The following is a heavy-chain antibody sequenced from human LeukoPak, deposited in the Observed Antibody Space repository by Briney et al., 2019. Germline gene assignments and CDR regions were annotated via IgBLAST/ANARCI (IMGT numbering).Heavy chain of an antibody. CDR2: ISFDGSTK. J-gene: IGHJ4*02. CDR3: AKNVAAAGPYYFRS. CDR1: GFTFSSFG. V-gene: IGHV3-30*18. D-gene: IGHD6-13*01. Sequence: GGSLRLSCAASGFTFSSFGMHWVRQAPGRGLEWVAVISFDGSTKYYADSVKGRFTIFRDNSKSTLYLQMSSLRADDTALYYCAKNVAAAGPYYFRSWGQGTLVTVSS.